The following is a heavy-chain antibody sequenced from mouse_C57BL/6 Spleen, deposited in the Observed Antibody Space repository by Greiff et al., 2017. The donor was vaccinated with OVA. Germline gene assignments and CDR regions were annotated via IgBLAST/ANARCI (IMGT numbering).Heavy chain of an antibody. CDR3: TRDESAQATSFAY. D-gene: IGHD3-2*02. CDR1: GFTFSSYA. CDR2: ISSGGDYI. Sequence: DVKLVESGEGLVKPGGSLKLSCAASGFTFSSYAMSWVRQTPEQRLEWVAYISSGGDYIYYADTVKGRFTISRDNARNTLYLQMSSLKSEDTAMYYCTRDESAQATSFAYWGQGTLVTVSA. J-gene: IGHJ3*01. V-gene: IGHV5-9-1*02.